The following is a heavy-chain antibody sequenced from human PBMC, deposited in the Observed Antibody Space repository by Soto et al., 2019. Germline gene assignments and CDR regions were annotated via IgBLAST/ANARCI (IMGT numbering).Heavy chain of an antibody. J-gene: IGHJ5*02. CDR1: GGSVNNNF. CDR3: ARGGWLRCSYWFDP. CDR2: IYSSGST. D-gene: IGHD3-16*01. V-gene: IGHV4-59*02. Sequence: QVQLQESGPGLVKSSETLSLPCTVSGGSVNNNFWSWIRQPPGKGLEWLAYIYSSGSTAYNPSLKSQVTISTDTSKNKFSLKVTSVTAEDSAVFFCARGGWLRCSYWFDPWGQGALVTVSS.